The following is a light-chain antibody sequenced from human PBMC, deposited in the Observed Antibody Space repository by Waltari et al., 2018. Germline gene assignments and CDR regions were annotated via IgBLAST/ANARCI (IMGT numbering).Light chain of an antibody. J-gene: IGLJ7*01. Sequence: QSVLTQPPSVSAAPGQRVTISCSGGRPNFWNHYVSWYRQFPGTAPKLLIYENTERPSGIPGRFSGSKSGTSATLDITGLQAGDEADYYCGTWDSSLSGAVFGGGTHLTVL. CDR1: RPNFWNHY. V-gene: IGLV1-51*02. CDR3: GTWDSSLSGAV. CDR2: ENT.